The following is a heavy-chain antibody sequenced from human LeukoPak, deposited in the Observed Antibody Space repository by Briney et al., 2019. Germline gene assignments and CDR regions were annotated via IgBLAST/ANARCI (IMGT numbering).Heavy chain of an antibody. CDR2: ISSSGSHT. V-gene: IGHV3-11*03. J-gene: IGHJ4*02. D-gene: IGHD1-26*01. CDR1: GFSFSDYY. Sequence: PGGSLRLSCVASGFSFSDYYMSWIRQAPGKGLERVSYISSSGSHTNYADSVTGRFTISRNNAKKSLHLQMNSLRAEDTAVYYCARHPDGSLSLDYWGQGTLVTVSS. CDR3: ARHPDGSLSLDY.